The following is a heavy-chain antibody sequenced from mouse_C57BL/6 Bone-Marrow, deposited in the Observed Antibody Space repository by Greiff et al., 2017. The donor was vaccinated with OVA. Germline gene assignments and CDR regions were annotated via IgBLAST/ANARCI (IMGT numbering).Heavy chain of an antibody. CDR2: IYPRSGNT. CDR3: ARCARVFPDFDY. V-gene: IGHV1-81*01. CDR1: GYTFTSYG. Sequence: QVQLKESGAELARPGASVKLSCTASGYTFTSYGISWVKQRTGQGLEWIGEIYPRSGNTYYNEKFKGKATLTADKSSSTAYMELRSLTSEDSAVYVCARCARVFPDFDYGGRGTTLTVSS. D-gene: IGHD6-1*01. J-gene: IGHJ2*01.